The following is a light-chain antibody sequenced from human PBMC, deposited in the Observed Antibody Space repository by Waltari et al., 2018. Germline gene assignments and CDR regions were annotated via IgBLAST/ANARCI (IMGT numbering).Light chain of an antibody. CDR3: QSYDSSLSGPRV. Sequence: SVLTQPPSVSGAPGQRVTISCTGSSSNIAAGYDVHWSQHLPGTAPKLLIYGNSNRPAGVPDRFSGSKSGTSASLAITGLQAEDEADYYCQSYDSSLSGPRVFGGGTKLTVL. CDR1: SSNIAAGYD. CDR2: GNS. V-gene: IGLV1-40*01. J-gene: IGLJ3*02.